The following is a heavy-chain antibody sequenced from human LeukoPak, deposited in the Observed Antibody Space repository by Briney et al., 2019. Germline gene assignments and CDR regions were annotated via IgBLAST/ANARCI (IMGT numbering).Heavy chain of an antibody. CDR2: INSDGSST. J-gene: IGHJ3*02. CDR3: ARGGYYFHDAFDI. CDR1: GFTFSSYW. V-gene: IGHV3-74*01. Sequence: GGSLRLSCAASGFTFSSYWMHWDRQAPGKGLVWVSRINSDGSSTSYADSVKGRFTISRDNAKNTLYLQMNSLRAEDTAVYYCARGGYYFHDAFDIWGQGTMVTVSS. D-gene: IGHD3-3*01.